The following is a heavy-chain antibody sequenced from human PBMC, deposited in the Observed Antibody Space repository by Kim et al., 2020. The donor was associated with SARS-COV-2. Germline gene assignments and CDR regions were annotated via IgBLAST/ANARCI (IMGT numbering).Heavy chain of an antibody. Sequence: GGSLRLSCAASGFTFSSYGMHWVRQAPGKGLEWVAVISYDGSNKYYADSVKGRFTISRDNSKNTLYLQMNSLRAEDTAVYYCAKAAVLLWFGAHYFDYWG. CDR1: GFTFSSYG. CDR2: ISYDGSNK. J-gene: IGHJ4*01. CDR3: AKAAVLLWFGAHYFDY. D-gene: IGHD3-10*01. V-gene: IGHV3-30*18.